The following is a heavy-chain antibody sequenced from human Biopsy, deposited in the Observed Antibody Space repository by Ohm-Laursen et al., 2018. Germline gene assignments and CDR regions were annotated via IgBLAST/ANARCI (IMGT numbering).Heavy chain of an antibody. J-gene: IGHJ4*02. CDR1: GVAIKSYY. Sequence: GTLSLTCTVSGVAIKSYYWNWIRQSPGKGLEWIGFIYYTGHTNYNPSHKSRATISVDTSKNQFSLKVISVTAANTAVYYCARLTGDLSYWGQGILVTVSS. CDR2: IYYTGHT. D-gene: IGHD7-27*01. CDR3: ARLTGDLSY. V-gene: IGHV4-59*01.